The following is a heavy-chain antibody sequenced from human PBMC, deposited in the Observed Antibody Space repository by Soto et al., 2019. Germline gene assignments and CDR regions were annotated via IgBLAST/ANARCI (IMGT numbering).Heavy chain of an antibody. D-gene: IGHD3-22*01. V-gene: IGHV5-51*01. CDR3: ATRDYYDRGDYYYYGMDV. CDR2: IYPGDSDT. Sequence: GESLKISCKGSGYSFTSYWIGWVRQMPGKGLEWMGIIYPGDSDTRYSPSFQGQVTISADKSISTAYLQWSSLKASDTAMYYCATRDYYDRGDYYYYGMDVWGQGTTVTVS. CDR1: GYSFTSYW. J-gene: IGHJ6*02.